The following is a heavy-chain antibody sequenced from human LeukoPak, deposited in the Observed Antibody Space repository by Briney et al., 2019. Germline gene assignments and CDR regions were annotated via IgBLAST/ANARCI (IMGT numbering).Heavy chain of an antibody. CDR3: TTLSIVGAGN. V-gene: IGHV3-15*01. CDR1: GFTFSNAW. J-gene: IGHJ4*02. D-gene: IGHD6-19*01. CDR2: IKSKTDGGTM. Sequence: PGGSLRLSCAASGFTFSNAWMNWVRQAPGKGLECIGRIKSKTDGGTMDYAAPVKGRFTISRDDSKNTLYLQMNSLKSEDTAVYYCTTLSIVGAGNWGQGTLVTVSS.